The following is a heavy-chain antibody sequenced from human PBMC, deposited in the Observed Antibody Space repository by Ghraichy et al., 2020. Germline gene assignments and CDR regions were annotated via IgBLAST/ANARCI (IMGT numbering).Heavy chain of an antibody. Sequence: SETLSLTCTVSGGSISSYYWSWIRQPPGKGLEWIGYIYYSGSTNYNPSLKSRVTISVDTSKNQFSLKLSSVTAADTAVYYCARHEQQLVKYNWFDPWGQGTLVTVYS. V-gene: IGHV4-59*08. CDR1: GGSISSYY. CDR3: ARHEQQLVKYNWFDP. J-gene: IGHJ5*02. CDR2: IYYSGST. D-gene: IGHD6-13*01.